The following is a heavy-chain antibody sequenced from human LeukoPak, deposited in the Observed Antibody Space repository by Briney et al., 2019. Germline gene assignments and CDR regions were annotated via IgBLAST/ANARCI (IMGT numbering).Heavy chain of an antibody. D-gene: IGHD6-6*01. V-gene: IGHV1-18*01. J-gene: IGHJ5*02. CDR3: ARVSYNWFDP. Sequence: ASVKVSCKASGYTFTSYAMSWVRQAPGQGLECMGWISAYNGNTYYAQNFQGRVTMTADTSTSTAYMELRSLRSDDTAVYYCARVSYNWFDPWGQGTLLTVS. CDR1: GYTFTSYA. CDR2: ISAYNGNT.